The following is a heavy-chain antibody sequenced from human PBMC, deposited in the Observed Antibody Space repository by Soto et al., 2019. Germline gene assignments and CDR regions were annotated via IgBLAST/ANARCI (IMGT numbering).Heavy chain of an antibody. Sequence: SVKVSCKASGGTFSSYAISWVRQAPGQGLEWMGGIIPIFGTAHYAQKFQGRVTITADKSTSTAYRKLSSLRSEDTAVYYCARAPEVSAAGDYWYFELWGRGTLVTVSS. J-gene: IGHJ2*01. CDR2: IIPIFGTA. CDR3: ARAPEVSAAGDYWYFEL. D-gene: IGHD6-13*01. V-gene: IGHV1-69*06. CDR1: GGTFSSYA.